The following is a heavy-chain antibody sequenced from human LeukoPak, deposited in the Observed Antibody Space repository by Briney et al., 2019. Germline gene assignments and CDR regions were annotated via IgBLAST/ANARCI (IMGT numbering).Heavy chain of an antibody. D-gene: IGHD3-22*01. CDR1: GYTFTGYY. CDR2: IHPNSGGT. V-gene: IGHV1-2*02. J-gene: IGHJ4*02. Sequence: ASVKVSCTASGYTFTGYYMHWVRQAPGQGLEWMGWIHPNSGGTKYGQRFQGRVTVTRDTSISTVYMELSRLRSDDTAVYYCARWGKYYYDSSGYYYWGQGTLVSVSS. CDR3: ARWGKYYYDSSGYYY.